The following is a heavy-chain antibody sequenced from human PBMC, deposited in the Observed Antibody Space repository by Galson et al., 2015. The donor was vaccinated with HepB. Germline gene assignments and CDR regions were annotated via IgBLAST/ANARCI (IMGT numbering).Heavy chain of an antibody. J-gene: IGHJ4*02. V-gene: IGHV1-2*02. CDR1: GYTFTGNY. CDR3: ARGGGSGWFSGYDY. CDR2: INPNGGGT. D-gene: IGHD6-19*01. Sequence: SVKVSCKASGYTFTGNYIHWVRQAPGQGLEWMGWINPNGGGTNYAQNFQGRVTMTRDTSITTAYLDLSSLRSDDTAMYYCARGGGSGWFSGYDYLGQGTLVTVSS.